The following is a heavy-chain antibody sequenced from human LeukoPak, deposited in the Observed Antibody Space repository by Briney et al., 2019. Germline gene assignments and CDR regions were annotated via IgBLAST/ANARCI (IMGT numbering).Heavy chain of an antibody. CDR2: IKQDGSEK. CDR3: AKDRLYYYDSSGYSEFDY. J-gene: IGHJ4*02. V-gene: IGHV3-7*03. Sequence: GGSLRLSCAASGFTFSSYWMSWVRQAPGKGLEWVANIKQDGSEKYYVDSVKGRFTISRDNAKNSLSLQMNSLRAEDTAVYYCAKDRLYYYDSSGYSEFDYWGQGTLVTVSS. D-gene: IGHD3-22*01. CDR1: GFTFSSYW.